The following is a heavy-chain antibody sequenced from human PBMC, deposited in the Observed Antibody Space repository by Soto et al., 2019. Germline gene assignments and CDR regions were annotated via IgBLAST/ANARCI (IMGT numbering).Heavy chain of an antibody. CDR3: ARSPHTTGYHYGMDV. J-gene: IGHJ6*01. Sequence: PGGSLRLSCAASGFSFSLYGMQWVRQAPGKGLEWVAVIWYDGSNKYYADSVKGRLTISRDNSKNMLYLQMNSLRAEDTAVYYCARSPHTTGYHYGMDVWGQGTTVTVSS. CDR2: IWYDGSNK. D-gene: IGHD3-9*01. CDR1: GFSFSLYG. V-gene: IGHV3-33*01.